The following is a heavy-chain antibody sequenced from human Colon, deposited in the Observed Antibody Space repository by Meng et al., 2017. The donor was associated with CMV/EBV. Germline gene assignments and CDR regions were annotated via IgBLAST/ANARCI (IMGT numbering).Heavy chain of an antibody. CDR3: ARLSGYGSYYYGMDV. Sequence: SETLSLTCAVYGGSFSGYYWSWIRQPPGKGLEWIGEINHSGSTNYNPSLKSRVTISVDTSKNQFSLKLSSVTAADTGVYYCARLSGYGSYYYGMDVWGQGTTVTVSS. J-gene: IGHJ6*02. CDR1: GGSFSGYY. V-gene: IGHV4-34*01. D-gene: IGHD5-18*01. CDR2: INHSGST.